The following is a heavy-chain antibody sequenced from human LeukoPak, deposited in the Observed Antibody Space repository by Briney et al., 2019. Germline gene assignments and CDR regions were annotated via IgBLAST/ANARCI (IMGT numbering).Heavy chain of an antibody. J-gene: IGHJ3*02. D-gene: IGHD3-22*01. CDR3: ARSAADNSGYALDI. Sequence: SETLSLTCAVYGGSFSGYYWNWIRQPPGKGLEWIGENNHVGSSNYNASLRSRVTISVDTSRSQFSLRLSSVTAADTAVYYCARSAADNSGYALDIWGQGTMVTVSS. CDR1: GGSFSGYY. V-gene: IGHV4-34*01. CDR2: NNHVGSS.